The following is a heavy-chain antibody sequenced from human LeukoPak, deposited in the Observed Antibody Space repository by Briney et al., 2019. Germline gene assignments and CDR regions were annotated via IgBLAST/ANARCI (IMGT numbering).Heavy chain of an antibody. D-gene: IGHD3-10*01. CDR2: ISGSGGST. V-gene: IGHV3-23*01. Sequence: GGSLRLSCAASGFTFSSYAMSWVRQAPGKGLEWVSAISGSGGSTYYAYSVKGRFTISRDNSKNTLYLQMNSLRAEDTAVYYCAKGSLLWFGELLTNRNWFDPWGQGTLVTVSS. CDR3: AKGSLLWFGELLTNRNWFDP. J-gene: IGHJ5*02. CDR1: GFTFSSYA.